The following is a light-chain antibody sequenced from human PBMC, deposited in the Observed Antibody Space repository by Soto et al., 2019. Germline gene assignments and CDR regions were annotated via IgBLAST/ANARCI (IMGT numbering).Light chain of an antibody. CDR1: SSDVGAFNY. CDR3: SSYTTRNTEA. Sequence: QSALTQPASVSGSPGQSITISCIGTSSDVGAFNYVSWYQHHPGKAPKLIIYDVTDRPSGVSNRFSASKSGNTASLTISGLQAEDEAEYYCSSYTTRNTEAFGTGTKVTVL. V-gene: IGLV2-14*03. J-gene: IGLJ1*01. CDR2: DVT.